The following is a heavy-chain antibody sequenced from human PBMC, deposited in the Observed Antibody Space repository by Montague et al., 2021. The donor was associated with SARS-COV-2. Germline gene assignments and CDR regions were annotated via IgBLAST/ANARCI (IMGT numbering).Heavy chain of an antibody. CDR3: ARLLRSCTNGVCRTYHYYAMDV. D-gene: IGHD2-8*01. Sequence: SETLSLTCSVSGGSISGYYWSWLHQPPGKGLEWIGDIYYSGSTKYNPSLKSRVTISVDRSKNQFSLNLNSVTAADTAVYFCARLLRSCTNGVCRTYHYYAMDVWGQGSTVTVSS. V-gene: IGHV4-59*01. CDR2: IYYSGST. CDR1: GGSISGYY. J-gene: IGHJ6*02.